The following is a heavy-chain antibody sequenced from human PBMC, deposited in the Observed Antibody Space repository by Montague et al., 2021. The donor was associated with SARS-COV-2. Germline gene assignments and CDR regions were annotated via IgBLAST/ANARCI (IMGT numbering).Heavy chain of an antibody. CDR1: GGSISTYY. J-gene: IGHJ6*02. CDR2: IDYSGST. CDR3: ARLPYGKSYGMDV. V-gene: IGHV4-59*01. D-gene: IGHD4-17*01. Sequence: SETLSLTCTVSGGSISTYYWNWIRQFPGKGLEWIGYIDYSGSTNYNPSLQSRVIISVDRSKIQFSLKLNSVTAADTAIYYCARLPYGKSYGMDVWGQGTTVTVSS.